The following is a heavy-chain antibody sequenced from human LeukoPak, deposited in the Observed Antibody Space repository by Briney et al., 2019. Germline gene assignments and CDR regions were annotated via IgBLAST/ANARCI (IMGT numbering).Heavy chain of an antibody. CDR2: IYYRGST. CDR3: ARTYGDYDDAFDV. J-gene: IGHJ3*01. Sequence: SETLSLTCTVSGGSLSSSTYYWGWIRQPPGKGLEWIGSIYYRGSTYNNPSLKSRVTIFVDTSKNQFSLKLSSVTATDTAVYYCARTYGDYDDAFDVWGQGTMVTVSS. CDR1: GGSLSSSTYY. D-gene: IGHD4-17*01. V-gene: IGHV4-39*01.